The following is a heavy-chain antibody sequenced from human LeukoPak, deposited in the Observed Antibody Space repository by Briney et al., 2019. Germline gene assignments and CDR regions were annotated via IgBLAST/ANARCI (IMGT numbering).Heavy chain of an antibody. V-gene: IGHV3-23*01. D-gene: IGHD3-22*01. CDR2: ISGSGGST. CDR3: AKGGDSSGNEYFQH. CDR1: GFTFSSYA. J-gene: IGHJ1*01. Sequence: GGSLRLSCAASGFTFSSYAMSWVRQAPGKGLEWVSAISGSGGSTYYADSVKGRFTISRDNSKNTLYLQMNSLRAEDMALYYCAKGGDSSGNEYFQHWGQGTLVTVSS.